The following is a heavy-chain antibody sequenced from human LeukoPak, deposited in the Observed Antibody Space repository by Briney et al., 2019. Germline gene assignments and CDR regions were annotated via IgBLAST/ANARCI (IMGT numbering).Heavy chain of an antibody. Sequence: SETLSLTCAVYGGSFSGYYWSWIRQPPGKGLEWIGEINHSGSTNYNPSLKSRVTISVDTSKNQFSLKLSSVTAADTAVYYCARHFQQWLAQYWYFDLWGRGTLVTVSS. CDR1: GGSFSGYY. V-gene: IGHV4-34*01. CDR2: INHSGST. D-gene: IGHD6-19*01. CDR3: ARHFQQWLAQYWYFDL. J-gene: IGHJ2*01.